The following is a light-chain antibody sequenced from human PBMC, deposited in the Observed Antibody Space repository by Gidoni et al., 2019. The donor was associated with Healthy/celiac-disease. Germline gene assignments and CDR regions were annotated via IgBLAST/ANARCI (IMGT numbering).Light chain of an antibody. CDR2: RNN. J-gene: IGLJ3*02. CDR1: SSNIGSNY. Sequence: QSVLTQPPSASGTPGQRVTISCSGSSSNIGSNYVYWYQQLPGTAPKLLIYRNNQLPSGVPDRFSGSKSGTSASLAISGLRSEDEADYYCAAWDDSLSGRWLFGGGTKLTVL. V-gene: IGLV1-47*01. CDR3: AAWDDSLSGRWL.